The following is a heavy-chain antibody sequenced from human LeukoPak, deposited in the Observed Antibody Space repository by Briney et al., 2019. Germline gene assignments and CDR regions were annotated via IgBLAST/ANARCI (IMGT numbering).Heavy chain of an antibody. CDR2: ISYDGSNK. D-gene: IGHD6-13*01. CDR3: AKAPVAAAGIYYFDY. J-gene: IGHJ4*02. V-gene: IGHV3-30*18. CDR1: GFTFSSYG. Sequence: GGSLRLSCAASGFTFSSYGMHWVRQAPGKGLEWVAVISYDGSNKYYADSVKGRFTISRDNSKNTLYLQINSLRAEDTAVYYCAKAPVAAAGIYYFDYWGQGTLVTVSS.